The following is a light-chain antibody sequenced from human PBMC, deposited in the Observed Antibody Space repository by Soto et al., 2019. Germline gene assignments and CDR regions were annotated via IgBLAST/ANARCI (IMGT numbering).Light chain of an antibody. V-gene: IGKV4-1*01. CDR3: QQYYSAPLT. CDR2: LAS. CDR1: QSVLYSSNNKNY. J-gene: IGKJ4*01. Sequence: DIVMTQSPDSLAVSLGERATINCKSSQSVLYSSNNKNYLAWYQHKPGQRPKLLIYLASTRESGVPDRFSDSGSETDFTLTISSLQAEDVAVYSCQQYYSAPLTFGGGTKVEIK.